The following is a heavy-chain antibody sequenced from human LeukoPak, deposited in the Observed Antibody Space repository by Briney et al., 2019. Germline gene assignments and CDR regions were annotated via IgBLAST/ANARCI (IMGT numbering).Heavy chain of an antibody. CDR3: ARDHCSSTSCYFELGY. CDR1: GYTFTSYY. V-gene: IGHV1-46*01. J-gene: IGHJ4*02. Sequence: GASVKVSCKASGYTFTSYYMHWVRQAPGQGLEWMGIINPSGGSTSYAQKFQGRVTMTRDTSTSAVYMELSSLRSEDTAVYYCARDHCSSTSCYFELGYWGRGTLVTVSS. CDR2: INPSGGST. D-gene: IGHD2-2*01.